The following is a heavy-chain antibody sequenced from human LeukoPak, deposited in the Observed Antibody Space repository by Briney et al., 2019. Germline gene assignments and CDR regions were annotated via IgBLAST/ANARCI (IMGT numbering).Heavy chain of an antibody. D-gene: IGHD3-10*01. Sequence: SETLSLTCTVSGGSISSYYWSWVRQPPGKGLEWIGYIYNSGSTKYNPSLKSRVTISVDTSKNQFSLKLSSVTAADTAVYYCARVGEGSYYNIFDYWGQGTLVTVSS. CDR1: GGSISSYY. CDR3: ARVGEGSYYNIFDY. CDR2: IYNSGST. J-gene: IGHJ4*02. V-gene: IGHV4-59*01.